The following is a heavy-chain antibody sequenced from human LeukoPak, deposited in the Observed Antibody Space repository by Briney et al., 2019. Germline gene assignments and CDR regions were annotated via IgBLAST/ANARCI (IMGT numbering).Heavy chain of an antibody. CDR3: ARHNSGSYLGYYFHY. V-gene: IGHV4-39*01. D-gene: IGHD6-19*01. J-gene: IGHJ4*02. CDR2: IYYTEST. CDR1: GGSIISSDYH. Sequence: PSETLSLTCTVSGGSIISSDYHWGWIRQPPGKGLEWIGSIYYTESTYYNPSLKSRVTISVDTSKNQFSLKLNSVTAADTAVYYCARHNSGSYLGYYFHYWGQGTLVTVSS.